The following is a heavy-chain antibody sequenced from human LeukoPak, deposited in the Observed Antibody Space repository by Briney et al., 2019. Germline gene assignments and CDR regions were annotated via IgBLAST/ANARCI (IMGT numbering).Heavy chain of an antibody. V-gene: IGHV1-2*02. Sequence: ASVKVSCKASGYTFTGYYMHWVRQAPGQGLEWVGWINPNSGGTNYAQKFQGRVTMTRDTSISTAYMELSRLRSDDTAVYYCARAGYGDSGGDYWGQGTLVTVSS. CDR1: GYTFTGYY. CDR3: ARAGYGDSGGDY. D-gene: IGHD4-17*01. CDR2: INPNSGGT. J-gene: IGHJ4*02.